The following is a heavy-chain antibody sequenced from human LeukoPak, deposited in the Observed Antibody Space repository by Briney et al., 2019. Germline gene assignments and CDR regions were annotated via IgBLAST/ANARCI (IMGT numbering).Heavy chain of an antibody. Sequence: SETPVPHLRCLWWVLQWLLLGLDPPAPRKGLEWIGEINHSGSTNYNPSLKSRVTISVDTSKNQFSLKLSSVTAADTAVYYCARRAMIVPSGPNYFDYWGQGTLVTVSS. CDR1: WVLQWLL. V-gene: IGHV4-34*01. J-gene: IGHJ4*02. CDR2: INHSGST. CDR3: ARRAMIVPSGPNYFDY. D-gene: IGHD3-22*01.